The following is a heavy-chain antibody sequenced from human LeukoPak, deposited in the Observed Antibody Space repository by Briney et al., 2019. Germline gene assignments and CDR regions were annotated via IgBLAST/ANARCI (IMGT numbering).Heavy chain of an antibody. V-gene: IGHV1-18*01. CDR1: GYTFTSYG. Sequence: ASVKVSCKASGYTFTSYGISWVRQAPGQGLEWMGWISAYNGNTNYAQKLQGRVTMTTDTSTSTAYMELRSLRSDDTAVYYCARGDQLEPLIYYFDYWGQGTLVTVSS. J-gene: IGHJ4*02. CDR2: ISAYNGNT. D-gene: IGHD1-1*01. CDR3: ARGDQLEPLIYYFDY.